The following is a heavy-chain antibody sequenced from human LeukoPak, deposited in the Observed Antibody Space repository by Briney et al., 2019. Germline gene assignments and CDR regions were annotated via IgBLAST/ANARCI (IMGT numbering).Heavy chain of an antibody. J-gene: IGHJ4*02. D-gene: IGHD2-2*01. CDR3: ARDCGTSCYLGTNKLDY. V-gene: IGHV1-18*04. CDR1: GYTFTSYG. Sequence: GASVKVSCKASGYTFTSYGISWVRQAPGQGLEWMGWISAYNGNTNYAQKLQGRVTMTTDTSTSTAYMELRSLRSDVTAVYYCARDCGTSCYLGTNKLDYWGQGTLVTVSS. CDR2: ISAYNGNT.